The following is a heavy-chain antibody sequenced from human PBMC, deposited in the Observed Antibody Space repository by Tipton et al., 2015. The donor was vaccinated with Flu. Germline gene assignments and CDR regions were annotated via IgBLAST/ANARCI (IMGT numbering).Heavy chain of an antibody. Sequence: SLRLACAASGFTFDDYAMHWVRQAPGKGLEWVSGISWNSGNIGYADSVKGRFTISRDNAKNSLYLQMNSLRAEDMALYYCARWSVTPDAFDIWGQGTMVTVSS. J-gene: IGHJ3*02. CDR2: ISWNSGNI. D-gene: IGHD4-23*01. V-gene: IGHV3-9*03. CDR3: ARWSVTPDAFDI. CDR1: GFTFDDYA.